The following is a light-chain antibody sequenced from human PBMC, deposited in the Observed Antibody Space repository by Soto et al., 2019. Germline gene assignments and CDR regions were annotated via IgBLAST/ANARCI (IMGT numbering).Light chain of an antibody. CDR3: QQSYSTPRA. Sequence: DIQMTQCPSSLSASLGDKVTITCRASQSISRYLNWYQQKPGKAPKLLIYAASSLQSGVPSRFSGSGSGTDFTLTISSLQPEDFATYYCQQSYSTPRAFGQGTKVDIK. CDR2: AAS. V-gene: IGKV1-39*01. J-gene: IGKJ1*01. CDR1: QSISRY.